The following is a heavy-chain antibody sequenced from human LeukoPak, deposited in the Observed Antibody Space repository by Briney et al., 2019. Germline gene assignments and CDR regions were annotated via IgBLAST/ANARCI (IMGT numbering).Heavy chain of an antibody. V-gene: IGHV3-43D*03. J-gene: IGHJ3*02. Sequence: GGSLRLSCAASGFTFDDYAMHWVRQAPGKGLEWVSLISWDGGSTYYADSVKGRFTISRDNSKNSLYLQMNSLRAEDTALCYCAKDRSYSGSYSGAFDIWGQGTMVTVSS. CDR2: ISWDGGST. CDR1: GFTFDDYA. CDR3: AKDRSYSGSYSGAFDI. D-gene: IGHD1-26*01.